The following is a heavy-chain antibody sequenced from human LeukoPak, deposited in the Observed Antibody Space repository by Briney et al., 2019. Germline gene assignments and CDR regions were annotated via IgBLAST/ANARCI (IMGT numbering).Heavy chain of an antibody. D-gene: IGHD6-13*01. Sequence: SETLSLTCTVSGGSISSSSYYWGWIRQPPGKGLEWIGSIYYSGSTYYNPSLKSRVTISVDTSKNQFSLKLNSVTAADTAVYYCAREGSAARSPYFDYWGQGTLVTVSS. J-gene: IGHJ4*02. CDR2: IYYSGST. CDR3: AREGSAARSPYFDY. V-gene: IGHV4-39*07. CDR1: GGSISSSSYY.